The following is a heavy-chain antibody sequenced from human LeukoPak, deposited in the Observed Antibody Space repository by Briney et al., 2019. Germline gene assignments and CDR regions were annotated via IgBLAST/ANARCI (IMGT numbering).Heavy chain of an antibody. J-gene: IGHJ6*02. CDR3: AKGSWNDYYYGMDV. V-gene: IGHV3-23*01. Sequence: PGGSLRLSCAASGFTFSSYAMSWVRQAPGKGLEWVSAISGSGGSTYYADSVKGRFTISRDNSKNTLYLQMNSLRAEDTAVYYRAKGSWNDYYYGMDVWGQGTTVTVSS. CDR1: GFTFSSYA. CDR2: ISGSGGST. D-gene: IGHD1-1*01.